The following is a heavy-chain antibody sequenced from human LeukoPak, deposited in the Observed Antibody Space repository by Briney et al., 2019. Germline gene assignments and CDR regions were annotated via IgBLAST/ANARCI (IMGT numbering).Heavy chain of an antibody. CDR2: ISSSGRMI. CDR1: GFTFSSYE. D-gene: IGHD5-18*01. J-gene: IGHJ4*02. CDR3: ARVDSYGPTFDY. Sequence: GGSLRLSCAASGFTFSSYETNWVRQAPGEGLEWVSYISSSGRMIHYADSVKGRFTISRDNAKNTLYLQMNSLRADDTAVYYCARVDSYGPTFDYWGQGTLVTVSS. V-gene: IGHV3-48*03.